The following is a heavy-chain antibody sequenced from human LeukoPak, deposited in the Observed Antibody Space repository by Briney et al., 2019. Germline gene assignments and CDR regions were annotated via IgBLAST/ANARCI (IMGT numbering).Heavy chain of an antibody. V-gene: IGHV3-53*01. D-gene: IGHD3-10*01. CDR1: GLTVSSNY. J-gene: IGHJ4*02. CDR2: IYSGGRT. Sequence: PGGSLRLSCVASGLTVSSNYMSWVRQAPGKGLEWVSVIYSGGRTYYADSVKGRFTISRDNSKNTLYLQMNSLRAEDTAVYYCVGSSVFDYWGQGTLVTVSS. CDR3: VGSSVFDY.